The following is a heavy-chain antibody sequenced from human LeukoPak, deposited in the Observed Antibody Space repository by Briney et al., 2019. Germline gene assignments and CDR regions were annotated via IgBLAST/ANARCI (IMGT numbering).Heavy chain of an antibody. Sequence: ASVKVSCKASGYTFTSYGISWVRQAPGQGLEWMGWISAYNGNTNYAQKFQGRVTMTRDTSISTAYMELSRLRSDDTAVYYCARVEKGGSCLDYWGQGTLVTVSS. CDR1: GYTFTSYG. V-gene: IGHV1-18*01. CDR2: ISAYNGNT. D-gene: IGHD2-15*01. CDR3: ARVEKGGSCLDY. J-gene: IGHJ4*02.